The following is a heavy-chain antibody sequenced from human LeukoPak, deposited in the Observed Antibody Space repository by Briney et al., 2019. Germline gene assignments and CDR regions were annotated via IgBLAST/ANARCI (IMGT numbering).Heavy chain of an antibody. V-gene: IGHV4-34*01. CDR2: INHSGST. J-gene: IGHJ4*02. D-gene: IGHD6-6*01. CDR3: ARGIAARGRLDY. CDR1: GGSFSGYY. Sequence: PSETLSLTCSVYGGSFSGYYWSWIRQPPGKGLEWIGEINHSGSTNYNPSLKSRVTISVDTSKNQFSLKLSSVTAADTAVYYCARGIAARGRLDYWGQGTLVTVSS.